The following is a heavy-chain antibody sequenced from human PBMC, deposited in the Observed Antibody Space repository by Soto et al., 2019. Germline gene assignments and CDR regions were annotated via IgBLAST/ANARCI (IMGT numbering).Heavy chain of an antibody. CDR3: AREIERLLGY. D-gene: IGHD3-22*01. CDR1: GFTFSSYA. CDR2: ISYEGSNK. Sequence: QVQLVESGGGVVQPGRSLRLSCAASGFTFSSYAMLWVRQAPGKGLEWVAVISYEGSNKYYADSVKGRFTISRDNSKNTLYLQMNSLRAEDTAVYYCAREIERLLGYWGQGTLVTVSS. V-gene: IGHV3-30-3*01. J-gene: IGHJ4*02.